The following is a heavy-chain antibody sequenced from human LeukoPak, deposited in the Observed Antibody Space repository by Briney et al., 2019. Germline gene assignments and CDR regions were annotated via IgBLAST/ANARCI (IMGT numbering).Heavy chain of an antibody. CDR2: IKPDSGSS. CDR3: ARARVPIAVAGLYYFDY. V-gene: IGHV1-2*02. J-gene: IGHJ4*02. CDR1: GYTFTAYY. Sequence: ASVRVSCKASGYTFTAYYIHWLRQAPGQGPEWMGWIKPDSGSSHYAQKFQGRVTMTRDTSSNSAYMDMTRLKSDDTAVYYCARARVPIAVAGLYYFDYWGQGALVTVSS. D-gene: IGHD6-19*01.